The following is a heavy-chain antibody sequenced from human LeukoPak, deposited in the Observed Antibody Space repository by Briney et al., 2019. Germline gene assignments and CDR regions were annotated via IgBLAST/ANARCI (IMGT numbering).Heavy chain of an antibody. Sequence: GGSLRLSCTASGFTFGDYAMSWVRQAPGKGLEWVGSIRSKAYGGTTEYAASVKGRFTISRDDSKSIAYLQMNSLKTEDTAVYYCTRVYYDYVWGSYRYNKFCYFDYWGQGTLVTVSS. D-gene: IGHD3-16*02. CDR3: TRVYYDYVWGSYRYNKFCYFDY. V-gene: IGHV3-49*04. CDR2: IRSKAYGGTT. CDR1: GFTFGDYA. J-gene: IGHJ4*02.